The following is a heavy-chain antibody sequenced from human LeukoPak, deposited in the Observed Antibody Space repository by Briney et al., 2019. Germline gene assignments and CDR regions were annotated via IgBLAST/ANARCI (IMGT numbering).Heavy chain of an antibody. V-gene: IGHV3-74*01. J-gene: IGHJ4*02. CDR3: ARIKDSSGWYHYFDH. CDR2: INSDGSST. CDR1: GFTFSRYW. D-gene: IGHD6-19*01. Sequence: GGSLRLSCAASGFTFSRYWMHRVRQAPGKGLVWVSRINSDGSSTSYVDSVKGRFTISRDNAKNTLYLQMNSLRAEDTAVYYCARIKDSSGWYHYFDHWGQGTLVTVSS.